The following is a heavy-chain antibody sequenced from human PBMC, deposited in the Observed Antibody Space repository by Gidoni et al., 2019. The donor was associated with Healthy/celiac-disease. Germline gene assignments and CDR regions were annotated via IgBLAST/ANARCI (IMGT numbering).Heavy chain of an antibody. V-gene: IGHV3-23*01. CDR2: ISGSGGST. Sequence: EVQLLGSGGGLVQPGGSLRLSGAASGFTFSSYAMSWVRQAPGKGLEWVSAISGSGGSTYYAASVKGRFTISRDNSKTTLYLQMNSLRAEDTAVYYCAKDTHQDRGMDVWGQGTTVTVSS. CDR3: AKDTHQDRGMDV. CDR1: GFTFSSYA. J-gene: IGHJ6*02.